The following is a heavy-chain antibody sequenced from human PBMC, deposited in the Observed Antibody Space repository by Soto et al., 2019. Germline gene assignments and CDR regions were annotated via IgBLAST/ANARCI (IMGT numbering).Heavy chain of an antibody. D-gene: IGHD6-13*01. CDR2: INPNSGGT. V-gene: IGHV1-2*02. CDR1: GYTFTGYF. CDR3: ARGRSSSWYRNYYYYGMDV. Sequence: ASVKVSCKASGYTFTGYFMHWVRQAPGQGLEWMGWINPNSGGTNYAQKFQGRVTMTRDTSIRTSYMELSRLRSDDTAVYYCARGRSSSWYRNYYYYGMDVWGQGTTVTVSS. J-gene: IGHJ6*02.